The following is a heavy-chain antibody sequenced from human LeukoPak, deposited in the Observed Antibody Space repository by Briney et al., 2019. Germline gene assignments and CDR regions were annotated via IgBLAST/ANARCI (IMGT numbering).Heavy chain of an antibody. CDR3: LRKNRRFNAAFDI. D-gene: IGHD1-14*01. CDR1: AFTVSNNY. CDR2: SYSDSNP. V-gene: IGHV3-53*01. Sequence: PGESLTLSCTAAAFTVSNNYMSWVRQAPGKGLEWVAISYSDSNPNYADSVKARFPIPRDNSQNTLSLQMNSLRVENTPVHSVLRKNRRFNAAFDIWGQGTVVTVSS. J-gene: IGHJ3*02.